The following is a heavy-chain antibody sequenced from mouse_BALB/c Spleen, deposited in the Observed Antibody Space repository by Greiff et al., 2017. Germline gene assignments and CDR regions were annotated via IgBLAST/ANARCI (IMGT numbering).Heavy chain of an antibody. D-gene: IGHD2-14*01. J-gene: IGHJ2*01. CDR3: ARNYYRYDGFDY. CDR2: IWSGGST. CDR1: GFSLTSYG. V-gene: IGHV2-2*02. Sequence: VKLVESGPGLVQPSQSLSITCTVSGFSLTSYGVHWVRQSPGKGLEWLGVIWSGGSTDYNAAFISRLSISKDNSKSQVFFKMNSLQANDTAIYYCARNYYRYDGFDYWGQGTTLTVSS.